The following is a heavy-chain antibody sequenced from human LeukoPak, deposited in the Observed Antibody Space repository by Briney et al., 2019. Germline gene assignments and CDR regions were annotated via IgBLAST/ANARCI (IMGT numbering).Heavy chain of an antibody. D-gene: IGHD6-6*01. V-gene: IGHV4-59*01. J-gene: IGHJ4*02. CDR1: VGSISGYY. CDR2: IFYSGST. CDR3: AIVLDSSSFLVLDY. Sequence: PSETLSLTCNVSVGSISGYYWTWIRQPAGTGLEWIGYIFYSGSTNYNPPLTRRVTISVDTSKNQFSLKLSSVTAADTAVYYCAIVLDSSSFLVLDYWGQGTLVTVSS.